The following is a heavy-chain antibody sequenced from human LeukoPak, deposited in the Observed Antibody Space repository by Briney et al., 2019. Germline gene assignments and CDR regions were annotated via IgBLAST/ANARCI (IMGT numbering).Heavy chain of an antibody. Sequence: PGGSLRLSCAASGFTFSDYYMSWIRQAPGKGLEWVSYISSSGSTIFYADSVKGRFTISRDNAKNSLYLQMNSLRAEDTAVYYCARQLRFLEWLSSPIDYWGQGTLVTVSS. CDR2: ISSSGSTI. CDR3: ARQLRFLEWLSSPIDY. V-gene: IGHV3-11*04. J-gene: IGHJ4*02. D-gene: IGHD3-3*01. CDR1: GFTFSDYY.